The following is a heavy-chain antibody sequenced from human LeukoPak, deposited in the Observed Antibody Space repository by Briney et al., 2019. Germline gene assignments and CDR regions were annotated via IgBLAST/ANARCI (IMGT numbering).Heavy chain of an antibody. Sequence: GRSLRLSCAASGFTFSSYGMHWVRQAPGKGLEWVAVIWYDGSNKYYADPVKGRFTISRDNSKNTLYLQMNSLRAEDTAVYYCAREERYSSSWYGNYYYYGMDVWGQGTTVTVSS. CDR2: IWYDGSNK. V-gene: IGHV3-33*01. CDR1: GFTFSSYG. CDR3: AREERYSSSWYGNYYYYGMDV. D-gene: IGHD6-13*01. J-gene: IGHJ6*02.